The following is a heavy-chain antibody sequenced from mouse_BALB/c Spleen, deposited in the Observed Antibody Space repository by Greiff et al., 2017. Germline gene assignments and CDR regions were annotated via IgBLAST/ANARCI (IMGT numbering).Heavy chain of an antibody. Sequence: EVKLMESGGGLVQPGGSRKLSCAASGFTFSSFGMHWVRQAPEKGLEWVAYISSGSGTTYYADTVKGRFTISRDNPKNTLFLQMTSLRSEDTAMYYCARSSTSVVAHFDYWGQGTTLTVSS. CDR1: GFTFSSFG. D-gene: IGHD1-1*01. CDR2: ISSGSGTT. J-gene: IGHJ2*01. V-gene: IGHV5-17*02. CDR3: ARSSTSVVAHFDY.